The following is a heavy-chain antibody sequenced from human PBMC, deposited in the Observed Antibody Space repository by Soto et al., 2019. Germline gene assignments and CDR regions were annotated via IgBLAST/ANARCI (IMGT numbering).Heavy chain of an antibody. CDR1: GLTFNRYW. Sequence: GSLRLSCAASGLTFNRYWMHWVRHAPGKGLVWVSRINTDGSNTNYADSVKGRFTISRDNAKSTLFLQMNSLRDEDTAVYYCAREFCSGGNCYTYYFDPWGQGIPVTVSS. V-gene: IGHV3-74*01. CDR3: AREFCSGGNCYTYYFDP. CDR2: INTDGSNT. D-gene: IGHD2-15*01. J-gene: IGHJ5*02.